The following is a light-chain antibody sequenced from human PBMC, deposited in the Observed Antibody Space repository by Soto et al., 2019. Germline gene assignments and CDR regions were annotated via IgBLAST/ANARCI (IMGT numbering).Light chain of an antibody. CDR1: SSDVGGYNY. V-gene: IGLV2-14*01. CDR3: SSYTSSSTLDYV. Sequence: QSVLTQPASVSGSPGQSITISCTGTSSDVGGYNYVSWYQQHPGKAPKLMIYDVSNRPSGVSNRFSGSKSGNTASLTISGLPAEDEADYYCSSYTSSSTLDYVFGTGTKVTVL. J-gene: IGLJ1*01. CDR2: DVS.